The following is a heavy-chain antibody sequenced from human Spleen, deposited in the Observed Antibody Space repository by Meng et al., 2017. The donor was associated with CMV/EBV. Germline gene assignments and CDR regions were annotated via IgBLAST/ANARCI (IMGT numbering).Heavy chain of an antibody. CDR1: GFTSSSYS. CDR3: ARLPTWDTYYYASSGSYYYGMDV. Sequence: GGPLRLSWEASGFTSSSYSMNGVRKAPGKGLEGVQSISSSSSYIYYAVSVKGRFTISTDTAKNSLSLPMNSLRAEDTPVYYCARLPTWDTYYYASSGSYYYGMDVWGQGTTVTVSS. CDR2: ISSSSSYI. J-gene: IGHJ6*02. D-gene: IGHD3-22*01. V-gene: IGHV3-21*04.